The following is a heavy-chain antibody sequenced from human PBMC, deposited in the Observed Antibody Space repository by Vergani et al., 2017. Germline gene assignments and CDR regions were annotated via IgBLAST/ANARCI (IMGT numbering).Heavy chain of an antibody. D-gene: IGHD3-3*01. CDR3: ARAEIRDPNYDFWSGSIYYMDV. J-gene: IGHJ6*03. CDR1: GYTFTSYG. V-gene: IGHV1-18*01. CDR2: ISAYNGST. Sequence: QVQLVQSGAEVKKPGASVKVSCKASGYTFTSYGISWVRQAPGQGLEWMGWISAYNGSTSYAQKFQGRVTMTRDTSTSTVYMELSSLRSEDTAVYYCARAEIRDPNYDFWSGSIYYMDVWGKGTTVTVSS.